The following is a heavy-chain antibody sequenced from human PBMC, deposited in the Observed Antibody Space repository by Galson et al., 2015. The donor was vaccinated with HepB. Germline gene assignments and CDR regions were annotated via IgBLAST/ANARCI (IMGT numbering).Heavy chain of an antibody. CDR3: ARASCGDDCTAYRSFDL. CDR1: GFTFSTYW. D-gene: IGHD2-21*02. J-gene: IGHJ2*01. V-gene: IGHV3-7*01. CDR2: IKQDGSET. Sequence: SLRLSCAASGFTFSTYWMTWVRQAPGKGLEWVANIKQDGSETHYVDSVKGRFTISRDNAKNSLYLQMSSLRAEDTAVFYCARASCGDDCTAYRSFDLWGRGTLVTVSS.